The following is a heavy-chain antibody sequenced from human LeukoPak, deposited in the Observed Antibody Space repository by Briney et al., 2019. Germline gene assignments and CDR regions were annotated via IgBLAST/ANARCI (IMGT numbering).Heavy chain of an antibody. V-gene: IGHV3-21*01. Sequence: PGGSLRLSCAASGFTFSSYSMNWVRQAPGKGLEWVSSISSSSSYIYYADSVKGRFTISRDNAKNSLYLQMNSLRAVDTAVYYCARGCSSTSCKPLWGQGTMVTVSS. J-gene: IGHJ3*01. CDR2: ISSSSSYI. D-gene: IGHD2-2*01. CDR1: GFTFSSYS. CDR3: ARGCSSTSCKPL.